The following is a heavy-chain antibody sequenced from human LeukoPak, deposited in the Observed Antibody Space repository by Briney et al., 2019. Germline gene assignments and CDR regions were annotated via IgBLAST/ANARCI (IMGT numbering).Heavy chain of an antibody. CDR3: ASVNSGRGY. J-gene: IGHJ4*02. V-gene: IGHV4-34*01. D-gene: IGHD5-12*01. CDR2: INHSGST. CDR1: GGSFSGYY. Sequence: PSETPSLTCAVYGGSFSGYYWSWIRQPPGKGLEWIGEINHSGSTNYNPSLKSRVTISVDTSKNQFSLKLSSVTAADTAVYYCASVNSGRGYWGQGTLVTVSS.